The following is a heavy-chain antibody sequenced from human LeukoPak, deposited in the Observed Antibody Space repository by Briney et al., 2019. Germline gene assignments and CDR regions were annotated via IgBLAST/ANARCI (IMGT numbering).Heavy chain of an antibody. J-gene: IGHJ4*02. CDR2: ISAYNGNT. V-gene: IGHV1-18*01. D-gene: IGHD2-21*02. CDR3: ARARPSRSIVVVTDGTFDY. CDR1: GYTFTSYG. Sequence: GASVKVSCKASGYTFTSYGISWVRQAPGQGLEWMGWISAYNGNTNYAQKLQGRVTMTTDTSTSTAYMELRSLRSDDTAVYYCARARPSRSIVVVTDGTFDYWGQGTLVTVSS.